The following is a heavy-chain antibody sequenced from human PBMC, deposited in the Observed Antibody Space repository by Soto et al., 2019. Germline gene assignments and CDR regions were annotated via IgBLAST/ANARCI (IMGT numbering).Heavy chain of an antibody. CDR2: INAGNGNT. CDR3: ARGVQGCGESDPG. J-gene: IGHJ4*02. Sequence: QVQLVQSGAEVKKPGASVKVSCKASGYTFTSYAMHWVRQAPGQRLEWMGWINAGNGNTKYSQKFRGRVTITRDTSASTAYMELSSLRSEDTAVYYCARGVQGCGESDPGWGQGTLVTVSS. D-gene: IGHD3-10*01. CDR1: GYTFTSYA. V-gene: IGHV1-3*01.